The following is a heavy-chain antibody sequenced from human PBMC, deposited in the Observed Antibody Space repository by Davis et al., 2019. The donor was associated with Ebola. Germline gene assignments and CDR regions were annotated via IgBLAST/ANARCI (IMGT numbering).Heavy chain of an antibody. CDR3: ARRYCSGGSCHYFDY. Sequence: ASVKVSCKASGYTFTSYYMHWVRQAPGQGLEWMGIINPSGGSTSYAQKFQGRVTITRVTSASTAYMELSSLRSEDTAVYYCARRYCSGGSCHYFDYWGQGTLVTVSS. CDR2: INPSGGST. V-gene: IGHV1-46*01. CDR1: GYTFTSYY. J-gene: IGHJ4*02. D-gene: IGHD2-15*01.